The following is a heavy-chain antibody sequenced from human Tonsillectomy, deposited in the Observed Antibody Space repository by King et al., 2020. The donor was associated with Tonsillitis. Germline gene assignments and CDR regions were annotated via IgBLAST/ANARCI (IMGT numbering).Heavy chain of an antibody. CDR2: INHSGST. CDR1: GGTSSDYH. D-gene: IGHD2-2*01. J-gene: IGHJ6*03. V-gene: IGHV4-34*01. Sequence: HVQLQQWGAGLLKPSETLSLTCAVSGGTSSDYHWNWIRQPPGKGLEWIGEINHSGSTNYNPSLESRVTVSVDTSKHQSSLTLSSVTAADTAVYFCARDRSMNPATLSVRPVTPADTAVYFCARGRDVVVVPGVMGRKKYYYYMDVWGKGTTVTVSS. CDR3: ARDRSMNPATLSVRPVTPADTAVYFCARGRDVVVVPGVMGRKKYYYYMDV.